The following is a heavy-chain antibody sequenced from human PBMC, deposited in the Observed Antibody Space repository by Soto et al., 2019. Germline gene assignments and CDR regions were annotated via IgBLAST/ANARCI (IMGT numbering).Heavy chain of an antibody. J-gene: IGHJ6*02. CDR2: IYPGDSDT. V-gene: IGHV5-51*01. D-gene: IGHD3-3*01. CDR1: GYSLTSFW. Sequence: PGESLKISCKGSGYSLTSFWIGWVRQMPGKGLEWMGIIYPGDSDTRYSPSFQGQVTISADKSISTAYLQWSSLKASDTAMYYCARLKKSHQDFWSGHRHYYYYYGMDVWGQGTTVTVSS. CDR3: ARLKKSHQDFWSGHRHYYYYYGMDV.